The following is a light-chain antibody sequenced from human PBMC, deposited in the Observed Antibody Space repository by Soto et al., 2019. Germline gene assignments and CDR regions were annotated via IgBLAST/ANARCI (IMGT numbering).Light chain of an antibody. V-gene: IGKV1-5*01. CDR2: DAS. Sequence: DFQMTQSPSTLSASVGDRVTITCRASQSISSWLAWYQQKPGKAPKLLMYDASSLEAGVPSRFRGSGSGTEFTLTISGLQPDDFTTYYCQQYYRYPLSFGPGTKVDIK. J-gene: IGKJ3*01. CDR3: QQYYRYPLS. CDR1: QSISSW.